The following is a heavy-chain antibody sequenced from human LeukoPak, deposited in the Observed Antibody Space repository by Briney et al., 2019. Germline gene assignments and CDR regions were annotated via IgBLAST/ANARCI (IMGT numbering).Heavy chain of an antibody. J-gene: IGHJ4*02. CDR3: ARDFGSSSAWYEFDY. CDR1: GHTFTGYY. CDR2: INPNSGGT. V-gene: IGHV1-2*02. D-gene: IGHD6-19*01. Sequence: ASVKVSCKASGHTFTGYYMHWVRQAPGQGLEWMGWINPNSGGTNYAQKFQGRVTMTRDTSISTASMEMRSLKSDDTAVYYCARDFGSSSAWYEFDYWGQGTLVTVSS.